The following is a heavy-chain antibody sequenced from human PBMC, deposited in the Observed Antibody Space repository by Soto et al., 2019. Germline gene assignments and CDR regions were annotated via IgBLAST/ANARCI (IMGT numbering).Heavy chain of an antibody. CDR3: ARGGRYYDFWSGYYTGNWFDP. CDR2: IFYSGST. Sequence: PSETLSLTCTVSGGSVSSGSYYWSWIRQPPGKGLQWIGNIFYSGSTNYNPSLKSRVTISVDTSKNQFSLKLSSVTAADTAVYYCARGGRYYDFWSGYYTGNWFDPWGQGTLVTVSS. CDR1: GGSVSSGSYY. D-gene: IGHD3-3*01. J-gene: IGHJ5*02. V-gene: IGHV4-61*01.